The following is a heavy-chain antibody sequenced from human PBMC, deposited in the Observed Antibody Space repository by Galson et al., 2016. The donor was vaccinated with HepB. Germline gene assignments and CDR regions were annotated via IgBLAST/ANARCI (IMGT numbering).Heavy chain of an antibody. V-gene: IGHV3-30*18. CDR2: ISYDGSNA. CDR1: GFTFISSG. J-gene: IGHJ4*02. Sequence: SLRLSCATAGFTFISSGMQWVRQAPGKGLEWATFISYDGSNAYYADSVKGRFTVTRDNSKNTLYLQMNSLRPEDTAVYYCAKGGPNYYGSGSYSQLEFWGQGTLVTVSS. D-gene: IGHD3-10*01. CDR3: AKGGPNYYGSGSYSQLEF.